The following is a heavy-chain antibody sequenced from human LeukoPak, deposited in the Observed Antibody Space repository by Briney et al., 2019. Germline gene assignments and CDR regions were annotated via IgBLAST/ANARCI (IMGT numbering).Heavy chain of an antibody. CDR3: AREALPEYQLLLMMETFFDY. D-gene: IGHD2-2*01. V-gene: IGHV3-7*01. Sequence: PGGSLRLSCAASGFTFSSYWMSWVRQAPGKGLEWVANIKQDGSEKYYVDSVKGRFTISRDNAKNSLYLQMNSLRAEDTAVYYCAREALPEYQLLLMMETFFDYWGQGTLVTVSS. CDR2: IKQDGSEK. J-gene: IGHJ4*02. CDR1: GFTFSSYW.